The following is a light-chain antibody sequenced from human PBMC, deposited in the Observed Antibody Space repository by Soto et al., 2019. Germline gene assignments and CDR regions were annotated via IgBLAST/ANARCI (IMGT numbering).Light chain of an antibody. CDR2: GAS. J-gene: IGKJ1*01. V-gene: IGKV3-15*01. CDR3: QQYNNWPTWT. CDR1: QSVSSN. Sequence: EIVMTQSPATLSVSPGERATLSCRASQSVSSNLAWYQQKPGQAPRLPIYGASTRATGIPARFSGSGSGTEFTLTISSLQSEDFAVYYCQQYNNWPTWTFGQGT.